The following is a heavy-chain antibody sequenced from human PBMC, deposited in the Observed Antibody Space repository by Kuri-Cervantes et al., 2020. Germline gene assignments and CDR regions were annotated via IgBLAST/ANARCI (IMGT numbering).Heavy chain of an antibody. Sequence: ASMKVSCKASGYSFTGYDMHWVRQAPGQGLEWMGWINPNSGGTNYAQKFKGRVTMTRDTSIRTDYMEMSRLRSDDTAVYYCARGPIATAGAFDPWGQGTLVTVSS. CDR1: GYSFTGYD. CDR3: ARGPIATAGAFDP. CDR2: INPNSGGT. D-gene: IGHD6-25*01. V-gene: IGHV1-2*02. J-gene: IGHJ5*02.